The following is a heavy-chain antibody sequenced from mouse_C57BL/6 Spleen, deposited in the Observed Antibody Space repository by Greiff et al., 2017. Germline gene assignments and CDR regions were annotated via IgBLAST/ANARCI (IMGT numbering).Heavy chain of an antibody. Sequence: QVQLLQPGAELVMPGASVKLSCKASGFTFTSYWMHWVKQRPGQGLEWIGEIDPSDSYSNYNQKFKGKSTLTVDKSSSTAYMQLSSLRSKDSAVDYCARSTGKDAMGYWGQGTSVTVSS. D-gene: IGHD4-1*01. CDR3: ARSTGKDAMGY. CDR2: IDPSDSYS. V-gene: IGHV1-69*01. J-gene: IGHJ4*01. CDR1: GFTFTSYW.